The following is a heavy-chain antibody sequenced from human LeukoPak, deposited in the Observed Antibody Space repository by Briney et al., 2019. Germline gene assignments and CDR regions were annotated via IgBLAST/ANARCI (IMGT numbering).Heavy chain of an antibody. CDR3: AKNRDRGVPTYYYDSSGSSHFDL. CDR1: GFTFSSYG. Sequence: HPGGSLRLSCAASGFTFSSYGMHWVRQAPGKGLEWVAVISYDGSNKYYADSVKGRFTISRDNSKNTLYLQMNSPRAEDTAVYYCAKNRDRGVPTYYYDSSGSSHFDLWGRGTLVTVSS. V-gene: IGHV3-30*18. D-gene: IGHD3-22*01. J-gene: IGHJ2*01. CDR2: ISYDGSNK.